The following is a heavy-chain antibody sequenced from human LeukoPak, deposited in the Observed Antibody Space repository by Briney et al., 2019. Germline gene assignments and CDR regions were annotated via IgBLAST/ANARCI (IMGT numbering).Heavy chain of an antibody. CDR3: ARVRGDVVAGIAFDI. Sequence: PSETLSLTCTVSGGSISSYYWSWIRQPPGKGLEWIGYINYNGNTNSNPSLTSRVTISTDTSKYQFSLKLSSVTAADTDVKYGARVRGDVVAGIAFDIWGQGTMVTVSS. V-gene: IGHV4-59*01. CDR1: GGSISSYY. CDR2: INYNGNT. D-gene: IGHD6-19*01. J-gene: IGHJ3*02.